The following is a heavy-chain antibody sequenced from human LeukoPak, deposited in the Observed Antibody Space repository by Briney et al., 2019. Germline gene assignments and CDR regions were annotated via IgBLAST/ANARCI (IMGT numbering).Heavy chain of an antibody. V-gene: IGHV3-7*01. CDR1: GFTFSSYW. Sequence: GGSLRLSCAASGFTFSSYWMSWVRQAPGKGLEWVANIKQDGSEKYYVDSVKGRFTISRDDAKNSLYLQMYSLRAEDTAVYYCARGLYDSSGYPLYGMDVWGQGTTVTVSS. D-gene: IGHD3-22*01. J-gene: IGHJ6*02. CDR3: ARGLYDSSGYPLYGMDV. CDR2: IKQDGSEK.